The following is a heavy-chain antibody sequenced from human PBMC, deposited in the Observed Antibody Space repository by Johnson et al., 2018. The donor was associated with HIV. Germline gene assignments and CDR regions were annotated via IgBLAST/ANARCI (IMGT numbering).Heavy chain of an antibody. D-gene: IGHD1-26*01. J-gene: IGHJ3*02. V-gene: IGHV3-7*01. Sequence: VQLVESGGGLVQPGGSLRLSCEASGFTFSSYWMSWVRQAPGKGLEWVANIKQDGSEKYYVDSVKGRFTISRDNAKNSLYLQMNSLRAGDTAVYYCARSRERGDAFNIWGQGTMVTVS. CDR1: GFTFSSYW. CDR3: ARSRERGDAFNI. CDR2: IKQDGSEK.